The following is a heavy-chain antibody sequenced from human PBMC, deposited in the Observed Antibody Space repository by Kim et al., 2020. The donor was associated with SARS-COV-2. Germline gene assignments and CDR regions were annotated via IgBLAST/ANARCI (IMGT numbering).Heavy chain of an antibody. Sequence: SETLSLTCTVSGGSISSSSYYWGWIRQPPGKGLEWIGSIYYSGSTYYNPSLKSRVTISVDTSKNQFSLKLSSVTAADTAVYYCARLCSSGYYYYYYYMDVWGKGTTVTVSS. CDR3: ARLCSSGYYYYYYYMDV. CDR2: IYYSGST. V-gene: IGHV4-39*01. J-gene: IGHJ6*03. D-gene: IGHD3-22*01. CDR1: GGSISSSSYY.